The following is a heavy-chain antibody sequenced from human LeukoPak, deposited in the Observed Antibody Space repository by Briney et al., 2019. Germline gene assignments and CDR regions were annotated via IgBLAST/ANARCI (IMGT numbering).Heavy chain of an antibody. Sequence: GESLKISCKGSGYIFTNSWIAWVRQMPEKGLECMGIIYPGDSDTRYSPSFQGQVTISADKSISTAYLQWSSLKASDTAMYYCARQGYSEYGMDVWGQGTTVTVSS. V-gene: IGHV5-51*01. CDR2: IYPGDSDT. J-gene: IGHJ6*02. CDR1: GYIFTNSW. CDR3: ARQGYSEYGMDV. D-gene: IGHD1-1*01.